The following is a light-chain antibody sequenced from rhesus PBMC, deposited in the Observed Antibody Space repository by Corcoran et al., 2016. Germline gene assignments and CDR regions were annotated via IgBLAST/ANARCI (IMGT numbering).Light chain of an antibody. V-gene: IGKV1S9*01. CDR1: QSLSNY. CDR3: QQGYSYPLT. CDR2: RAS. Sequence: DIQMTQSPSSLSASVGDRVTITCQASQSLSNYLNWYQQKPGKIPKLLIYRASSLQSGIPSRFSGSGSGTDFPPTISSLQPEDFATYYCQQGYSYPLTFGGGTKVELK. J-gene: IGKJ4*01.